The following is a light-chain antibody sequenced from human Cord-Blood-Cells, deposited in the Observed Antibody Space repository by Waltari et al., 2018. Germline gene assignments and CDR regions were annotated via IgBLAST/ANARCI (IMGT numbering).Light chain of an antibody. Sequence: DIQMTQSPSSLSASVGDRVTITCRASQSISSYLNWYQQNPGKAPKLLLYAASSLQSGVPSRFSGSGSGTDFTLTISSLQPEDFATYYCQQSYSTPLTFGGGTKVEIK. J-gene: IGKJ4*01. CDR3: QQSYSTPLT. CDR2: AAS. CDR1: QSISSY. V-gene: IGKV1-39*01.